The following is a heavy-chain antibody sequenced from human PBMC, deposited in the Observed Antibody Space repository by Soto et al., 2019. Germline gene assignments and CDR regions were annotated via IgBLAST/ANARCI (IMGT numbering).Heavy chain of an antibody. CDR1: GDTFGTYA. D-gene: IGHD2-15*01. Sequence: QVQLEQSGAEVKKPGSSVKVSCKASGDTFGTYAISWMRRAPGQSLEWMGQINAGFGATDLAQMFQGRVTITADKSTTCVYLELSSLRSDDTAVYYCATDCSGASCYGASGMDVWGQGTTVTVSS. J-gene: IGHJ6*02. CDR2: INAGFGAT. V-gene: IGHV1-69*06. CDR3: ATDCSGASCYGASGMDV.